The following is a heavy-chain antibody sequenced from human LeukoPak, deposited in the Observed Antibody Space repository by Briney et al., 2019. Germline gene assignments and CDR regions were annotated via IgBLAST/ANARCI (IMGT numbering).Heavy chain of an antibody. CDR1: GGSISSSSYY. Sequence: PSETLSLTCTVSGGSISSSSYYWGWIRQPPGKGLEWIGSIYYSGSTYYNPSLKSRVTISVDTSKNQFSLKLSSVTAADTAVYYCASPGILTGSDAFDIWGQGTMVTVSS. D-gene: IGHD3-9*01. CDR3: ASPGILTGSDAFDI. J-gene: IGHJ3*02. V-gene: IGHV4-39*07. CDR2: IYYSGST.